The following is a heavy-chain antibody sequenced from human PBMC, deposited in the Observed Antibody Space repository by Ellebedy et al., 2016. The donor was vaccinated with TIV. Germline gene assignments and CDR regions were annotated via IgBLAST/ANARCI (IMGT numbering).Heavy chain of an antibody. V-gene: IGHV3-11*04. CDR3: AKLPIPMIIIVITEEGYFDL. CDR2: IGSASSST. CDR1: GFTFNNAW. D-gene: IGHD3-22*01. Sequence: GGSLRLSXAASGFTFNNAWMSWVRQAPGKGLEWVSHIGSASSSTSYADSVKGRFTSSRDNAQNSLYLQMNSLRAEDTAVYYCAKLPIPMIIIVITEEGYFDLWGQGTLVTVSS. J-gene: IGHJ4*02.